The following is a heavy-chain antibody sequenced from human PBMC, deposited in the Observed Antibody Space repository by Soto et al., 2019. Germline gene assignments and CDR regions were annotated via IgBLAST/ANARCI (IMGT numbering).Heavy chain of an antibody. J-gene: IGHJ6*02. CDR2: ITSNGGNT. CDR3: ARLIPFGYGTDV. CDR1: GLTFSSYA. Sequence: GGPLRLSCTASGLTFSSYAMHCVRQAPGKGLEYVSAITSNGGNTDYASSVKGRFTISRDNSKNTLYLPMGSLRAEDMAVYYCARLIPFGYGTDVWGQGTTVTVSS. V-gene: IGHV3-64*01. D-gene: IGHD2-21*01.